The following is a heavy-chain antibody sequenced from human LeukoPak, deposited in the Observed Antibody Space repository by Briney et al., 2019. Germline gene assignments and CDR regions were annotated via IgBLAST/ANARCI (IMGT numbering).Heavy chain of an antibody. CDR3: ARAVDY. Sequence: SETLSLTCAVYGGSFSGYYWSWIRQPPGKGLEWIGEINHSGSTNYNPSLKSRVTISVDTSKNQFSLKLSPVTAADTAVYYCARAVDYWGQGTLVTVSS. J-gene: IGHJ4*02. CDR2: INHSGST. V-gene: IGHV4-34*01. CDR1: GGSFSGYY.